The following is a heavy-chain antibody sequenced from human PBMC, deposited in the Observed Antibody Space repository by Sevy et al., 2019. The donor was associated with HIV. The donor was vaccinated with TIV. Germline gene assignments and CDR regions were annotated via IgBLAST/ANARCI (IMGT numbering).Heavy chain of an antibody. D-gene: IGHD3-9*01. V-gene: IGHV3-30*18. Sequence: GGSLRLSCVVSGISFTTSGMHWVRRAPGKGLEWVAARSYHGRDKFYAESVKGRSTISRDNSKNMLYLQMNSLRAEDTAVYYCAKDFTGYNGMDVWGQGTKVTVSS. CDR2: RSYHGRDK. J-gene: IGHJ6*02. CDR3: AKDFTGYNGMDV. CDR1: GISFTTSG.